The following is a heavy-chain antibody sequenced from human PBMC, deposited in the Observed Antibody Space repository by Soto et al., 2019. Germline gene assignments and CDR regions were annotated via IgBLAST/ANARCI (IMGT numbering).Heavy chain of an antibody. V-gene: IGHV1-69*01. D-gene: IGHD3-10*01. CDR2: IIPIFGTP. Sequence: QVQLVQSGAEVKKPGSSVKVSCKASGGIFSTYAISWLRRAPGQGLEWMGGIIPIFGTPNYAQRFQGRVTITADEPTITAYMELSRLRSEDTAVYYCARDRDDYGSGNYYNRIDFWGQGTLVTVSS. CDR1: GGIFSTYA. J-gene: IGHJ4*02. CDR3: ARDRDDYGSGNYYNRIDF.